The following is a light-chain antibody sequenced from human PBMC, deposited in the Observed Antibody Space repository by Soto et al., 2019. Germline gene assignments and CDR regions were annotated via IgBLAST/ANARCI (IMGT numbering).Light chain of an antibody. CDR1: RNLLHSNGYYY. Sequence: EIVLTQSPLSLPVTPGEPASIYCRSSRNLLHSNGYYYLDWYLQKPGQSPQLLIHLGSNRASGVTDRFCGSRAGTDFTLTISRVEAEDVGVYFCAQGLATPFTFGGGTKVETK. CDR3: AQGLATPFT. V-gene: IGKV2-28*01. J-gene: IGKJ4*01. CDR2: LGS.